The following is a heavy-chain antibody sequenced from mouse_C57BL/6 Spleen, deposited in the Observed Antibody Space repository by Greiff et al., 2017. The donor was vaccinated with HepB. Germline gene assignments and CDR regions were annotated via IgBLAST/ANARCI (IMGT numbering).Heavy chain of an antibody. CDR3: ARGQGSSLDY. J-gene: IGHJ2*01. Sequence: VQLQQSGAELVRPGTSVKLSCKASGYTFTSYWMHWVKQRPGQGLEWIGVIDPSDSYTNYNQKFKGKATLTVDTSSSTAYMQLSSLTSEDSAVYYCARGQGSSLDYWGQGTTLTVSS. CDR1: GYTFTSYW. CDR2: IDPSDSYT. V-gene: IGHV1-59*01. D-gene: IGHD1-1*01.